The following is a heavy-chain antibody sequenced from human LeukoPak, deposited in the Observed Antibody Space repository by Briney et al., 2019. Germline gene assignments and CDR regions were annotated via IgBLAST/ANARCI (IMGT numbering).Heavy chain of an antibody. CDR2: MDPKSGNT. V-gene: IGHV1-8*03. CDR1: GYTFTTYD. CDR3: ARAWGTMIVVVAFDI. D-gene: IGHD3-22*01. J-gene: IGHJ3*02. Sequence: GASVKVSCKASGYTFTTYDINWVRQATGQGLEWMGWMDPKSGNTGYAQKFQGRVTLTRDTSISTAYMDLSSLTSEDTAVYYCARAWGTMIVVVAFDIWGQGTMVTVSS.